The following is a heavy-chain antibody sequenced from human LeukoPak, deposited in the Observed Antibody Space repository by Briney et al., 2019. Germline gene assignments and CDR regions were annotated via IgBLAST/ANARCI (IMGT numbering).Heavy chain of an antibody. V-gene: IGHV5-51*01. J-gene: IGHJ6*03. CDR1: GYSFTSYW. Sequence: GESLKISCKGSGYSFTSYWIGWVRQMPGKGLEWMGIIYPGDSDTRYSPSFQGQVTISADKSICTAYLQWSSLKASDTAMYYCARSGEGMYYDFWSGYYTNYYYYMDVWGKGTTVTVSS. D-gene: IGHD3-3*01. CDR2: IYPGDSDT. CDR3: ARSGEGMYYDFWSGYYTNYYYYMDV.